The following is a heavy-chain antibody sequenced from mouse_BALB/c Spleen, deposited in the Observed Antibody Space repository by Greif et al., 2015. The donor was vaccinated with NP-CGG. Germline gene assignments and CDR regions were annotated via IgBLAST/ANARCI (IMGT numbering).Heavy chain of an antibody. Sequence: VKLMESGAELAKPGASVKMSCKASGYTFTSYWMHWVKQRPGQGLEWIGYINPSTGYTEYNQKFKDKATLTADKSSSTAYMQLSSLTSEDSAVYYCATGRYFDVWGAGTTVTVSS. CDR3: ATGRYFDV. J-gene: IGHJ1*01. D-gene: IGHD4-1*01. V-gene: IGHV1-7*01. CDR2: INPSTGYT. CDR1: GYTFTSYW.